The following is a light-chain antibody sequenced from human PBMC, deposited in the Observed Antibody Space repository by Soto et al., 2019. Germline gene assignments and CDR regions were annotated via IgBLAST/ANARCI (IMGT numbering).Light chain of an antibody. V-gene: IGKV2-28*01. CDR2: LGS. J-gene: IGKJ4*01. CDR3: LQALQTRVT. CDR1: HILLQSNGYNY. Sequence: DVVITQSTLSLPVSPREPPSISCKPIHILLQSNGYNYLDWYLQKPGQSPQLLIYLGSHRASGVPDRFSGSGSGTDFTLKISRVEAEDVGVYYCLQALQTRVTFGGGTKVDIK.